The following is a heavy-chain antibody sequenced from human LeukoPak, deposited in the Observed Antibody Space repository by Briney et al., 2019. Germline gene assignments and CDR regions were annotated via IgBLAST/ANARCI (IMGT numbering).Heavy chain of an antibody. J-gene: IGHJ4*02. CDR3: ARREMATIIPFDY. V-gene: IGHV5-51*01. Sequence: GESLKISCKGSGYSFTTYWIGWVRQMPGKGLEWMGIIYPGDSDTRYSPSFQGQVTISADKSINIVYLQWSSLKASDTAMYYCARREMATIIPFDYWGQGTLVTVSS. CDR2: IYPGDSDT. CDR1: GYSFTTYW. D-gene: IGHD5-24*01.